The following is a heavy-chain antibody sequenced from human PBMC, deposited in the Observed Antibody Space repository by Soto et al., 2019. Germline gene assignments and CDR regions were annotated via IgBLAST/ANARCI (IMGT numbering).Heavy chain of an antibody. CDR1: SGSISSSNW. CDR2: IYHSGSI. D-gene: IGHD3-10*01. Sequence: QVQLQESGPGLVKPSGTLSLTCAVSSGSISSSNWWSWLRQPPGQGLEWIGEIYHSGSINYSPSCTSRVTISVDKSKNQFSLRLNSVTAADTAVYYCARASESTPFDYWGQGTLVTVSS. J-gene: IGHJ4*02. CDR3: ARASESTPFDY. V-gene: IGHV4-4*02.